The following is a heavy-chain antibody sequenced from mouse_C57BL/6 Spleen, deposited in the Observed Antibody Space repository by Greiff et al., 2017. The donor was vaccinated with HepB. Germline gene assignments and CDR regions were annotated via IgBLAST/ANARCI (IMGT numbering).Heavy chain of an antibody. J-gene: IGHJ2*01. D-gene: IGHD2-3*01. CDR2: ISSGGSYT. Sequence: EVHLVESGGDLVKPGGSLKLSCAASGFTFSSYGMSWVRQTPDKRLEWVATISSGGSYTDYPDSVKGRFTISRDNAKNTLYLQMSSLKSEDTAMYYCARIYDGYPYYFDYWGQGTTLTVSS. CDR1: GFTFSSYG. CDR3: ARIYDGYPYYFDY. V-gene: IGHV5-6*01.